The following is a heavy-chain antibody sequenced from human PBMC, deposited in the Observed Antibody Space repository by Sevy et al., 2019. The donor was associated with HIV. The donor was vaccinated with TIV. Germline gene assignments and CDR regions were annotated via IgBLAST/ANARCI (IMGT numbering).Heavy chain of an antibody. CDR1: GFTFSDYA. CDR3: TKAPDPSCKSTRCYYLDY. J-gene: IGHJ4*02. Sequence: GGSLRLSCVASGFTFSDYAVSWVRQAPGKGLEWVAATSARDSSTYHATSVRGRFTISRDNSKNTLYLQMNSLRAEDTAVDYCTKAPDPSCKSTRCYYLDYWGQGALVTVSS. V-gene: IGHV3-23*01. D-gene: IGHD2-2*01. CDR2: TSARDSST.